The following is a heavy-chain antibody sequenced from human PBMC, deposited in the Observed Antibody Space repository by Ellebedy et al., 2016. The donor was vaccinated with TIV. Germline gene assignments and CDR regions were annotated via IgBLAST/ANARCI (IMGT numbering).Heavy chain of an antibody. Sequence: MPSETLSLTCTVSGGSISSYYWSWIRQPPGKGLEWIGYIYYSGSTNYNPSLKSRVTISVDTSKNQFSLKLSSVTAADTAVYYCARNPQTTALGPQFDYWGQGTLVTVSS. CDR2: IYYSGST. J-gene: IGHJ4*02. CDR3: ARNPQTTALGPQFDY. CDR1: GGSISSYY. D-gene: IGHD4-17*01. V-gene: IGHV4-59*08.